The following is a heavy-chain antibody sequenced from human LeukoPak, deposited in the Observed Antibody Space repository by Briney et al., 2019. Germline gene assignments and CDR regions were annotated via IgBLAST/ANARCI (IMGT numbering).Heavy chain of an antibody. D-gene: IGHD6-13*01. J-gene: IGHJ4*02. V-gene: IGHV4-59*01. Sequence: PSETLSLTCTVSGGSISSYYWSWIRQPPGKGLEWIGYIYYSGSTNYNPSLKSRVTISVDTSKNQFSLKLGSLTAADTAVYYCARGTYGSSWQLEHFDYWGQGTLVTVSS. CDR3: ARGTYGSSWQLEHFDY. CDR1: GGSISSYY. CDR2: IYYSGST.